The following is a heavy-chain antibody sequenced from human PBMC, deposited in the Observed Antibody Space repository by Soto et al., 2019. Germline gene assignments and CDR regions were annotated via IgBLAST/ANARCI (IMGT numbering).Heavy chain of an antibody. CDR2: IYHSGST. CDR1: GGSISSSNW. V-gene: IGHV4-4*02. J-gene: IGHJ6*02. CDR3: ARGLEYYYDSSGYSGDYGMDV. D-gene: IGHD3-22*01. Sequence: SETLSLTCAVSGGSISSSNWWSWVRQPPGKGLEWIGEIYHSGSTNYNPSLKSRVTISVDRSKNQFSLKLSSVTAADTAVYYCARGLEYYYDSSGYSGDYGMDVWGQGTTVTVSS.